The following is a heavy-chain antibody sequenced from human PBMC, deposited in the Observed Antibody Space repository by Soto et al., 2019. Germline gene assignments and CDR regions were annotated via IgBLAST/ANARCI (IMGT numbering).Heavy chain of an antibody. CDR2: INEDGSEE. Sequence: EVQMVESGGGLVQPGGSPRLSCAASGFSISDYWMSWVRQAPGKGREWVGNINEDGSEENYVDSVKGRFTISRDNARNSLYLPMNRLRVEDTAVYYCCHTWVGGQGTLVTVSS. CDR3: CHTWV. V-gene: IGHV3-7*01. CDR1: GFSISDYW. D-gene: IGHD1-26*01. J-gene: IGHJ4*02.